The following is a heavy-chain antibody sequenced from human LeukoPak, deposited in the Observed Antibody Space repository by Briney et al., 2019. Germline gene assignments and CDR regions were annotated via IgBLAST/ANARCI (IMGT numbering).Heavy chain of an antibody. V-gene: IGHV3-23*01. J-gene: IGHJ3*02. Sequence: GGSLRLSCAASGFTFSSYAMSWVRQAPGKGLEWVSAISGSGGSTYYADSVKGRFTISRDNSKNTLYLQMNSLRVEDTAVYFCARLSSWVFEIWGQGTMVTVSS. D-gene: IGHD2-21*02. CDR3: ARLSSWVFEI. CDR2: ISGSGGST. CDR1: GFTFSSYA.